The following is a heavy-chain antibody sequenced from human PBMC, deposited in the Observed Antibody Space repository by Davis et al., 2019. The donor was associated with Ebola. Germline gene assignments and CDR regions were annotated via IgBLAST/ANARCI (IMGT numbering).Heavy chain of an antibody. CDR2: ISWNSGTI. J-gene: IGHJ6*02. CDR3: AKGLLGSGYDSH. Sequence: SLKISCTASGFTFDDYAMHWVRQAPGKGLEWVSGISWNSGTIGYADSVKGRFTISRDNSKNTLYLQMNSLRAEDTAVYYCAKGLLGSGYDSHWGQGTTVTVSS. D-gene: IGHD2-15*01. CDR1: GFTFDDYA. V-gene: IGHV3-9*01.